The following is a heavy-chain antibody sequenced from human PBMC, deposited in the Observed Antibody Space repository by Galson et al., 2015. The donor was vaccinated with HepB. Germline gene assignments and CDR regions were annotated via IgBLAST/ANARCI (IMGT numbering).Heavy chain of an antibody. J-gene: IGHJ6*02. CDR1: GFTFSSYS. D-gene: IGHD4-17*01. CDR2: ISSSSSYI. CDR3: ARGGRHGNYGPYYYGMDV. V-gene: IGHV3-21*01. Sequence: SLRLSCAASGFTFSSYSMNWVRQAPGKGLEWVSSISSSSSYIYYADSVKGRFTISRDNAKNSLYLQMNSLRAEDTAVYYCARGGRHGNYGPYYYGMDVWGQGTTVTVSS.